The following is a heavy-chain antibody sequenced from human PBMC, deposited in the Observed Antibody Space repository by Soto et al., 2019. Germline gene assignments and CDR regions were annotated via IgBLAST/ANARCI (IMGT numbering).Heavy chain of an antibody. Sequence: PGGSLRLSCAASGFTFDDYAMHWVRQRPGRGLEWVSVITWNSVEIGYPDSVKGRFSISRDNAKKYLYLQMTSLRPDDTALYYCAASRGFDSSGYSGYYYGMDVWGQGTTVTSP. CDR3: AASRGFDSSGYSGYYYGMDV. D-gene: IGHD3-22*01. CDR1: GFTFDDYA. V-gene: IGHV3-9*01. J-gene: IGHJ6*02. CDR2: ITWNSVEI.